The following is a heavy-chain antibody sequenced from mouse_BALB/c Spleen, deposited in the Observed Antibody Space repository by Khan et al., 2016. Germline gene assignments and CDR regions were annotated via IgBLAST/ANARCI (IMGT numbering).Heavy chain of an antibody. CDR3: ARDYYGSSYFDY. V-gene: IGHV3-2*02. D-gene: IGHD1-1*01. CDR2: ISYSGST. Sequence: EVKLLESGPGLVKPSQSLSLTCTVTGYSITSDYAWNWIRQFPGNKLEWMGYISYSGSTSYNPSLKSRISITRDTSKNQFFLQLNSVTTVDTATYYCARDYYGSSYFDYWGQGTTLTVSS. CDR1: GYSITSDYA. J-gene: IGHJ2*01.